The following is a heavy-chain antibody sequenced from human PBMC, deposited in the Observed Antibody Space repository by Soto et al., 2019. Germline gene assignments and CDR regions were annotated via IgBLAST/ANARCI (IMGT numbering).Heavy chain of an antibody. CDR2: IVVGSGNT. J-gene: IGHJ6*03. CDR1: GFTFTSSA. V-gene: IGHV1-58*02. CDR3: ARGPGEDILGYYYYMDV. Sequence: ASVKVSCKASGFTFTSSAMQWVRQARGQRLEWIGWIVVGSGNTNYAQKFQGRVTITRDMSTSTAYMELSSLRSEDTAVYYCARGPGEDILGYYYYMDVCGKRSTASVSS.